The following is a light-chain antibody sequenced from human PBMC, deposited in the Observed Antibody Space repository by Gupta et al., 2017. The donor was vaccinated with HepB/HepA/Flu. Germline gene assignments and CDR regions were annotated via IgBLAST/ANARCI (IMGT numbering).Light chain of an antibody. Sequence: PRSVSGSPGQSVTISCTGTSSHVGGSKYVSSYQQPPGKAPKLMIDDVSERLSGVPDRFSGSKSGNTASLTIAGHQAEEEDEYHCTADAGTHTGVFGGGTKLTVL. V-gene: IGLV2-11*01. J-gene: IGLJ3*02. CDR2: DVS. CDR1: SSHVGGSKY. CDR3: TADAGTHTGV.